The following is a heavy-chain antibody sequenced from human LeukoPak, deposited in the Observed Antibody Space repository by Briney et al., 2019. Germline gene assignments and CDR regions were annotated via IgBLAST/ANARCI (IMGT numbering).Heavy chain of an antibody. CDR1: GYTFTGYY. CDR2: INPNSGGT. D-gene: IGHD3-16*01. CDR3: ARTKMGEATTLPLY. Sequence: GSVKVSCKASGYTFTGYYMHWVRQAPGQGLEWMGWINPNSGGTNYAQKFQGRVTMTRDTSISTAYMELSRLRSDDTAVYYCARTKMGEATTLPLYGGQGTLVTVSS. V-gene: IGHV1-2*02. J-gene: IGHJ4*02.